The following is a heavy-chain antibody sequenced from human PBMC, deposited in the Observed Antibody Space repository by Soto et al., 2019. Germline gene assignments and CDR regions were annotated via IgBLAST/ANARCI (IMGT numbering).Heavy chain of an antibody. CDR1: GSITNHH. V-gene: IGHV1-46*01. Sequence: QVHLVQSGAEAKKPGASVNVSCQASGSITNHHMHWVRQAPGQGLEWMGIFNPSGLSTTYAQKFQGRVTITGDTSTSTVYMELSSLTSEDTAVYFCAKVTHRGPIAVAGPLGSWGQGTLVIVSS. D-gene: IGHD6-19*01. J-gene: IGHJ4*02. CDR2: FNPSGLST. CDR3: AKVTHRGPIAVAGPLGS.